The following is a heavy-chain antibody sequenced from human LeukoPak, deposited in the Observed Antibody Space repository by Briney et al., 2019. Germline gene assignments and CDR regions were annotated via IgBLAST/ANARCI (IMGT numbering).Heavy chain of an antibody. CDR2: INPNSGGT. J-gene: IGHJ4*02. V-gene: IGHV1-2*06. Sequence: GASVKVSCKASGYTFTCYYMHWVRQAPGQGLEWMGRINPNSGGTNYAQKFQGRVTMTRDTSISTAYMELSRLRSDDTAVYYCARDVRSSSSGLSDYWGQGTLVTVSS. D-gene: IGHD6-6*01. CDR1: GYTFTCYY. CDR3: ARDVRSSSSGLSDY.